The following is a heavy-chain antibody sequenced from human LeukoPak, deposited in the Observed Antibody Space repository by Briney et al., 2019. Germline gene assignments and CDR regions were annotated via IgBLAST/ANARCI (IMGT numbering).Heavy chain of an antibody. CDR2: IFHRGIP. V-gene: IGHV4-4*02. Sequence: SETLSLTCAVSDYSITNSWWSWVRQSPGMRLEWIGQIFHRGIPNYNPSLKSRVTISVDTSTNQFSLQLRSVTAADTAIYYCATDPHPTWNSLLHNNWGQGTLVTVSS. CDR3: ATDPHPTWNSLLHNN. J-gene: IGHJ4*02. D-gene: IGHD1-7*01. CDR1: DYSITNSW.